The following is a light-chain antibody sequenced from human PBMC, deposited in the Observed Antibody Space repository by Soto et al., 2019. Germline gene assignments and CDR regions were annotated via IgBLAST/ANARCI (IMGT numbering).Light chain of an antibody. CDR3: QKFNNYPLT. Sequence: DIQLTQSPSFLSASVGDRVTITCRASQGISSYLAWYQQKPGRAPRLLIDSASTLQSGVPSRFSGSRSGTEFTLTISSLQPEDIATYYCQKFNNYPLTFGPGTKVDIK. J-gene: IGKJ3*01. CDR2: SAS. CDR1: QGISSY. V-gene: IGKV1-9*01.